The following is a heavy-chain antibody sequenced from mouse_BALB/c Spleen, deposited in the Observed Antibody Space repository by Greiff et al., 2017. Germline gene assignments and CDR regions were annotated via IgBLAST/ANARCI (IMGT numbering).Heavy chain of an antibody. CDR3: ARYDYDGDYYAMDY. D-gene: IGHD2-4*01. J-gene: IGHJ4*01. Sequence: EVMLVESGGGLVKLGGSLKLSCAASGFTFSSYYMSWVRQTPEKRLELVAAINSNGGSTYYPDTVKGRFTISRDNAKNTLYLQMSSLKSEDTALYYCARYDYDGDYYAMDYWGQGTSVTVSS. V-gene: IGHV5-6-2*01. CDR1: GFTFSSYY. CDR2: INSNGGST.